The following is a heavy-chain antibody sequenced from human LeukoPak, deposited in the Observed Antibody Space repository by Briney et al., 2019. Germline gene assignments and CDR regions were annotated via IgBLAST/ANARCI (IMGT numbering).Heavy chain of an antibody. Sequence: GGTLRLSCAASGFTFSSYGMSWVRQAPGKGLEWVSAISGSGGSTYYADPVKGRFTISRDNSKNTLYLQMNSLRAEDTAVYYCAKEDIVVVPAAIRNYYYYYMDVWGKGTTVTISS. D-gene: IGHD2-2*01. V-gene: IGHV3-23*01. CDR1: GFTFSSYG. CDR3: AKEDIVVVPAAIRNYYYYYMDV. CDR2: ISGSGGST. J-gene: IGHJ6*03.